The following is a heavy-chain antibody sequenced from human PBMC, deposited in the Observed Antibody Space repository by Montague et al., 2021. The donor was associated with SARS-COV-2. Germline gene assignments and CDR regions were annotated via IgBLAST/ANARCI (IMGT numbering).Heavy chain of an antibody. J-gene: IGHJ6*02. V-gene: IGHV6-1*01. CDR2: PYYRYKWYN. CDR1: GDSVAGHRSR. CDR3: TSGREGNYNVMDV. D-gene: IGHD1-1*01. Sequence: CAISGDSVAGHRSRSDGDTPEPYHILYWVCRPYYRYKWYNDYAVSVRGRVTINPDTSKNQFSLQLNSVTPEDTAIYYCTSGREGNYNVMDVWGQGTTVTVSS.